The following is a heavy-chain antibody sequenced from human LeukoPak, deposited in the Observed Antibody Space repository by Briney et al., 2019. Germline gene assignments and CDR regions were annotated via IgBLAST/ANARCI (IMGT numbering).Heavy chain of an antibody. V-gene: IGHV3-74*01. CDR3: ARPSSGWYGS. J-gene: IGHJ4*02. CDR1: GFSFSSYW. CDR2: ISTDGSST. Sequence: GGSLRLSCAVSGFSFSSYWMHWVRQAPGKGLVWVSRISTDGSSTTYADSVRGRFTVSRDNPKNTLYLQMDSLRAEDTAVYYCARPSSGWYGSWGQGTLVTVSS. D-gene: IGHD6-19*01.